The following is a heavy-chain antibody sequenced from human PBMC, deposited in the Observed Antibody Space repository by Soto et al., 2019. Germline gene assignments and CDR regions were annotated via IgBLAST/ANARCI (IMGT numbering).Heavy chain of an antibody. CDR2: ISSSGSTI. D-gene: IGHD6-19*01. V-gene: IGHV3-48*03. CDR3: ARPSREQWLVPLGY. CDR1: GFTFSSYE. J-gene: IGHJ4*02. Sequence: GGSLRLSCAASGFTFSSYEMNWVRQAPGKGLEWVSYISSSGSTIYYADSVKGRFTISRDNAKNSLYLQMNSLRAEDTAVYYCARPSREQWLVPLGYWGQGTLVTVSS.